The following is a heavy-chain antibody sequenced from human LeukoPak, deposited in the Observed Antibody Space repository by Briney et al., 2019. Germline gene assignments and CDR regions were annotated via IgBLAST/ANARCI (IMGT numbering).Heavy chain of an antibody. CDR3: ARGWKYRFGFYFDY. J-gene: IGHJ4*02. CDR1: GYTFTGYY. CDR2: ISGSKGKT. Sequence: ASVKVSCKASGYTFTGYYMHWVRQAPGQGLERVGWISGSKGKTIYAQKFQGRVTMATDTSTSTVYMEVRSLRSDDTAVYYCARGWKYRFGFYFDYWGQGTLVTVSS. D-gene: IGHD5-18*01. V-gene: IGHV1-18*04.